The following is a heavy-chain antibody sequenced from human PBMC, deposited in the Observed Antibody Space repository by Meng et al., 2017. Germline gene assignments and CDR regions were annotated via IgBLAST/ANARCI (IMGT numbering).Heavy chain of an antibody. J-gene: IGHJ4*02. Sequence: GESLKISCAASGFTFGSYSIHRVRQAPGKGLEWVSSISGGGSYIYYADSVRGRFTISRDNARNSLYLRMNSLRVEDTAVYYGARDLPPSYFDYWGQGTLVTVSS. V-gene: IGHV3-21*01. CDR3: ARDLPPSYFDY. CDR1: GFTFGSYS. CDR2: ISGGGSYI.